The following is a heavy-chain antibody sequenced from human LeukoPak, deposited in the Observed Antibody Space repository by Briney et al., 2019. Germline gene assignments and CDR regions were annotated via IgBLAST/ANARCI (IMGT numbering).Heavy chain of an antibody. Sequence: ASVKVSCKASGYTFTGYYMHWVRQAPGQGLEWMGWINPNSGGTNYAQKFQGRVTMTRDTSISTAYMELSRLRSDDTAVYYCARVGWGPRGYYGMDAWGQGTTVTVSS. V-gene: IGHV1-2*02. CDR1: GYTFTGYY. J-gene: IGHJ6*02. CDR2: INPNSGGT. CDR3: ARVGWGPRGYYGMDA. D-gene: IGHD6-19*01.